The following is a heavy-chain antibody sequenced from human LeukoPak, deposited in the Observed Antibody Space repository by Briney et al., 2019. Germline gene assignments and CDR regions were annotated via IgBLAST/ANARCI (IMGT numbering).Heavy chain of an antibody. CDR2: IRYDGSNK. J-gene: IGHJ4*02. CDR3: ARGPSGYHNT. CDR1: GFTFSSYG. D-gene: IGHD5-12*01. V-gene: IGHV3-30*02. Sequence: GGSLRLPCAASGFTFSSYGMHWVRQAPGKGLEWVAYIRYDGSNKYYEDSMKGRLTISRDNSKNMLYLQMNSLRAEDTAVYYCARGPSGYHNTGGQGTLVTVSS.